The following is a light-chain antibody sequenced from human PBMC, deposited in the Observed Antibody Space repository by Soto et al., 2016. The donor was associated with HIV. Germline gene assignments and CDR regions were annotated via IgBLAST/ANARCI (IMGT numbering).Light chain of an antibody. V-gene: IGLV3-19*01. J-gene: IGLJ2*01. CDR3: NSRDSSGTHVV. Sequence: SSELTQDPAVSVALGQTVRITCRGDSLRSYYASWYQQKPGQAPVLVIYGKNNRPSGIPDRFSGSSSGNTASLTITGAQAEDEADFYCNSRDSSGTHVVFGGGTKLTVL. CDR2: GKN. CDR1: SLRSYY.